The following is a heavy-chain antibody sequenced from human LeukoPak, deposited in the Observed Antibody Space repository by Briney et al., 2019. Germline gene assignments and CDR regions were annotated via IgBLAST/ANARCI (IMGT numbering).Heavy chain of an antibody. CDR2: IYWDDDK. V-gene: IGHV2-5*08. CDR3: AHTPGTTLYHAFDI. D-gene: IGHD1-1*01. Sequence: TLSLTCTVSGGSISSYYWSWIRQPPGKALEWLALIYWDDDKRYSPSLKSRLTITKDTSKNQVVLTMTNMDPVDTATYYCAHTPGTTLYHAFDIWGQGTMVTVSS. J-gene: IGHJ3*02. CDR1: GGSISSYYW.